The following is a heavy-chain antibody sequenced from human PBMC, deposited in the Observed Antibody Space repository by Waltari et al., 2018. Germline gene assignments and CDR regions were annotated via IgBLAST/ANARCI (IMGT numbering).Heavy chain of an antibody. V-gene: IGHV1-2*01. Sequence: QVQLVQSGAEVKKPGASVKVSCKASGYTFTGYYMHWVRQAPGQGLEWIGWSNPNRRGTNCEQKLQCGVTSTRDTSISAAYRELSRLRSDDTAVYYCARDRGYCSGGSCYNLDYWGHGTLVTVSS. CDR2: SNPNRRGT. CDR3: ARDRGYCSGGSCYNLDY. J-gene: IGHJ4*01. D-gene: IGHD2-15*01. CDR1: GYTFTGYY.